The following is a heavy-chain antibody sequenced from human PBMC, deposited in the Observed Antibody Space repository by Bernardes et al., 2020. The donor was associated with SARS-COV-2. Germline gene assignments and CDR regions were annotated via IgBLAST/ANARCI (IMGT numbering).Heavy chain of an antibody. CDR2: IYYSGST. CDR1: GGSISSYY. J-gene: IGHJ4*02. D-gene: IGHD6-6*01. V-gene: IGHV4-59*01. CDR3: ARGRSSSGRLDY. Sequence: SETLSLTCTVSGGSISSYYWSWIRQPPGKGLEWIGYIYYSGSTNYNPSLKSRLTISVDTSKNQFSLKLSSVTAADTAVYYCARGRSSSGRLDYWGQGTLVTVSS.